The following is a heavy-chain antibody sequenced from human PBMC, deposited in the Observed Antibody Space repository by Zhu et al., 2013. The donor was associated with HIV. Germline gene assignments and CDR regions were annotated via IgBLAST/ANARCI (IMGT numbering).Heavy chain of an antibody. CDR2: INPNNGAT. J-gene: IGHJ4*02. Sequence: QVQLVQSGSELKKPGASVKVSCKASGYTFTGYYIHWVRQAPGQGLEWMGWINPNNGATNYAQKFQGRVTMTRDTSISTAYMELSRLKSDDTAMYYCARDFEITRYINGLWGQGTLVTVSS. V-gene: IGHV1-2*02. CDR3: ARDFEITRYINGL. D-gene: IGHD3-16*01. CDR1: GYTFTGYY.